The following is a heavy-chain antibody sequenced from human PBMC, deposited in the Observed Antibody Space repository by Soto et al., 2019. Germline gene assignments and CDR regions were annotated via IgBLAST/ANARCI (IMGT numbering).Heavy chain of an antibody. J-gene: IGHJ5*02. CDR1: GYTFTGYY. Sequence: QVQLVQSGAEVKKSGASVKVSCKASGYTFTGYYMHWVRQAPGQGLEWMGWINPNSGGTNYAQKFQGRVTMTRDTSISTAYMELSRLRSDDTAVYYCAREGVEDIVVVPAAMGPSGAEIWFDPWGQGTLVTVSS. CDR3: AREGVEDIVVVPAAMGPSGAEIWFDP. CDR2: INPNSGGT. D-gene: IGHD2-2*01. V-gene: IGHV1-2*02.